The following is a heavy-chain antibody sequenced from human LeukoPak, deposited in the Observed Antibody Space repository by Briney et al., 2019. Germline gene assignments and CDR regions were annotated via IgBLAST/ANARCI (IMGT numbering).Heavy chain of an antibody. D-gene: IGHD2-2*01. V-gene: IGHV3-48*01. CDR3: AGRGVEYCSSTSCQDV. Sequence: PGGSLRLSCAASGFTLSNYNMNWVRQAPGKGLEWVSCISYSSSIIYYADSVKGRFTISRDNAKNSLYLQMNSLRAEDTAVYYCAGRGVEYCSSTSCQDVWGKGTTVTVSS. J-gene: IGHJ6*04. CDR1: GFTLSNYN. CDR2: ISYSSSII.